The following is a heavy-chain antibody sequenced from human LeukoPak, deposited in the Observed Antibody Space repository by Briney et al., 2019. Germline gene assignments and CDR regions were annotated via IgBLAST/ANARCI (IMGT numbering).Heavy chain of an antibody. Sequence: GGSLRLSCAASGFTFSGNSMNWVRQAPGKGLEWVSGTGGSGDSTYYADSVKGRFTISRDNSKNTLYLLMNSLRAEDTAVYYCAKYHRGTVIRGVGDWGQGTLVTVSS. V-gene: IGHV3-23*01. CDR2: TGGSGDST. D-gene: IGHD2-21*01. CDR3: AKYHRGTVIRGVGD. J-gene: IGHJ4*02. CDR1: GFTFSGNS.